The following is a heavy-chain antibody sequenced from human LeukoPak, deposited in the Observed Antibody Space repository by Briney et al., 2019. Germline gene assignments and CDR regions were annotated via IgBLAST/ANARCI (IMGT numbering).Heavy chain of an antibody. CDR2: IYTTGST. CDR3: ARRNDKASSSWYGDYYYMDV. V-gene: IGHV4-4*09. Sequence: PSETLSLTCTVAGGSISIYYWSWIRQPPGKGLEWIGYIYTTGSTNYNPSLKSRVTISVDTSKNQFSLKLSSVTAADTAVYYCARRNDKASSSWYGDYYYMDVWGKGTTVTVSS. CDR1: GGSISIYY. D-gene: IGHD6-13*01. J-gene: IGHJ6*03.